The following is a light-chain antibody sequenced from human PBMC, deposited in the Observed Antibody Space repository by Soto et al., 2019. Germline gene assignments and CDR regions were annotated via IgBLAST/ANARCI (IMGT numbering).Light chain of an antibody. J-gene: IGKJ4*01. CDR1: HIVSNN. CDR3: QHYNKWPLT. V-gene: IGKV3-15*01. Sequence: EVVMTQSPATLSVSPGEKATLSCRASHIVSNNLAWYQQKPGQAPRLLIYFASTRATGIPARFSGSGSGTEFTLTISSIQSEDFAVYYCQHYNKWPLTFGGGTKVETK. CDR2: FAS.